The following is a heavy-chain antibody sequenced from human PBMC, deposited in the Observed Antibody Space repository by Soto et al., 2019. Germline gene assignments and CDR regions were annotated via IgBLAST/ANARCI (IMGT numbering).Heavy chain of an antibody. D-gene: IGHD2-2*01. Sequence: EVQLVESGGGLVKPGGSLRLSCAASGFTFSNAWMSWVRQAPGKGLEWVGRIKSKTDGGTTDYAAPVKGRFTISRDDSKNTLYLQMNSLKTEDTAVYYCTTDPDCSSTSCLVTFYYYYYMDVWGKGTTVTVSS. V-gene: IGHV3-15*01. J-gene: IGHJ6*03. CDR3: TTDPDCSSTSCLVTFYYYYYMDV. CDR1: GFTFSNAW. CDR2: IKSKTDGGTT.